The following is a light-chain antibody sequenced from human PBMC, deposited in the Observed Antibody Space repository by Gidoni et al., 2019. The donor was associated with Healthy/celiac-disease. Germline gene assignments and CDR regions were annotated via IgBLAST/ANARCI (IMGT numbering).Light chain of an antibody. CDR2: DAS. CDR1: PDISNY. CDR3: QQYDNLPRVT. J-gene: IGKJ4*01. V-gene: IGKV1-33*01. Sequence: IQMTQSPSSLSASVGDRVTITCQASPDISNYLNWYQQKPGKAPKLLIYDASNLETGVPSRFSGSGSGIDFTFTISSLQPEDIATYYCQQYDNLPRVTFGGGTKVEIK.